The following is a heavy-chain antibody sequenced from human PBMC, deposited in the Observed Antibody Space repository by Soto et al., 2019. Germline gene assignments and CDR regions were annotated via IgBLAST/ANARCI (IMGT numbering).Heavy chain of an antibody. Sequence: PSETLSLTCTVSGGSISSGDYYWSWIRQPPGKGLEWIGYIYYSGSTYYNPSLKSRVTISVDTSKNQFSRKLSSVTAADTAVYYCARDGSGAYNWFDPWSQGTLVTAPQ. V-gene: IGHV4-30-4*01. CDR1: GGSISSGDYY. CDR3: ARDGSGAYNWFDP. J-gene: IGHJ5*02. D-gene: IGHD3-10*01. CDR2: IYYSGST.